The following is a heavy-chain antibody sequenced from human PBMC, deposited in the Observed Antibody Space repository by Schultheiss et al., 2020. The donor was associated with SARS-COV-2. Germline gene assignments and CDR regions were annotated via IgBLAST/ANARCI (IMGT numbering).Heavy chain of an antibody. CDR1: GGSFSGYY. D-gene: IGHD2-15*01. Sequence: SETLSLTCAVYGGSFSGYYWSWIRQPPGKGLEWIGEINYSGSTNYNPSLKSRVTISVDTSKNQFSLKLSSVTAADTAVYYCARAHSTRRVVVVAATVSRLGWFDPWGQGTLVTVSS. CDR3: ARAHSTRRVVVVAATVSRLGWFDP. CDR2: INYSGST. J-gene: IGHJ5*02. V-gene: IGHV4-34*01.